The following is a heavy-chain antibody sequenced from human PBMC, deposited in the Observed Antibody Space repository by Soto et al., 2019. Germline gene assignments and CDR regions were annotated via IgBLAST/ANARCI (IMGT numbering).Heavy chain of an antibody. CDR1: GFTFSSYA. CDR2: ISGSGGST. D-gene: IGHD3-9*01. J-gene: IGHJ4*02. CDR3: AKEILYFDWLLYDY. Sequence: GGSLSLSCAASGFTFSSYAMSWVRQAPGKGLEWVSAISGSGGSTYYADSVKGRFTISRDNSKNTLYLQMNSLRAEDTAVYYCAKEILYFDWLLYDYWGQGTLVTVSS. V-gene: IGHV3-23*01.